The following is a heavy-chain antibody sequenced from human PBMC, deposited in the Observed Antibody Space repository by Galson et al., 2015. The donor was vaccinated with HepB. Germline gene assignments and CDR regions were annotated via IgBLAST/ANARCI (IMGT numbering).Heavy chain of an antibody. CDR3: AGIQLWSFGDNGFDY. CDR2: ISGSGGST. CDR1: GFTFSSYA. J-gene: IGHJ4*02. D-gene: IGHD5-18*01. Sequence: SLRLSCAASGFTFSSYAMSWVRQAPGKGLEWVSAISGSGGSTYYADSVKGRFTISRDNSKNTLYLQMNSLRAEDTAVYYCAGIQLWSFGDNGFDYWGQGTLVTVSS. V-gene: IGHV3-23*01.